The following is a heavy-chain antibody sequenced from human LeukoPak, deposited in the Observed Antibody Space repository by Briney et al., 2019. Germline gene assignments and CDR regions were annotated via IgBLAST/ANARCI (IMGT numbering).Heavy chain of an antibody. Sequence: HSGGSLRLSCAASGFTVSLYYMTWVRQAPGKGLEWVSVIYSGGPTYYADSVKGRFTISRDNSKNTVYLQMNSLRGEDTAVYFCARGWVVATGGFDMWGQGTMVTVSS. D-gene: IGHD2-8*02. CDR2: IYSGGPT. V-gene: IGHV3-53*01. CDR3: ARGWVVATGGFDM. J-gene: IGHJ3*02. CDR1: GFTVSLYY.